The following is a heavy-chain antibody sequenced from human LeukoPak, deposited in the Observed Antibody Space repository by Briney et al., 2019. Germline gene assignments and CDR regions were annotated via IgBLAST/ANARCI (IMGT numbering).Heavy chain of an antibody. CDR3: AIDLYGSGSQPFDC. Sequence: GGSLRLSCAASGFTFSAYTMNRVRQAPGKGLEWVSSISSSSSYIYFADSVKGRFTISRDNAKNSLYLQMNSLRAEDTAVYYCAIDLYGSGSQPFDCWGQGTLVTVSS. V-gene: IGHV3-21*01. J-gene: IGHJ4*02. CDR1: GFTFSAYT. D-gene: IGHD3-10*01. CDR2: ISSSSSYI.